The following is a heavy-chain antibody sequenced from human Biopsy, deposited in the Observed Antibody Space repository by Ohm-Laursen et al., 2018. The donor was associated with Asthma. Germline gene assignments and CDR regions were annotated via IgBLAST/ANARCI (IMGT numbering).Heavy chain of an antibody. CDR1: GYTFISYA. Sequence: ASVKVSCNASGYTFISYAIHWVRQAPGQRLEWMGWINAGNGNTKYSQKFQGRVTITRDTSASTAYMELSSLRSEDTAVYYCAKTYYDFLTGQVNDAFDIWGQGTMVTVSS. CDR2: INAGNGNT. D-gene: IGHD3-9*01. CDR3: AKTYYDFLTGQVNDAFDI. J-gene: IGHJ3*02. V-gene: IGHV1-3*01.